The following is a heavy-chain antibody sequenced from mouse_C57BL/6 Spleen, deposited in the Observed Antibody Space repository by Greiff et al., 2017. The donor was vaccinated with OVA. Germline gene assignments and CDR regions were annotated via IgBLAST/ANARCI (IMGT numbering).Heavy chain of an antibody. CDR1: GFTFSSYG. D-gene: IGHD1-1*01. V-gene: IGHV5-6*01. CDR2: ISSGGSYT. CDR3: ARQGYGSSYVYFDV. Sequence: VHVKQSGGDLVKPGGSLKLSCAASGFTFSSYGMSWVRQTPDKRLEWVATISSGGSYTYYPDSVKGRFTISRDNAKNTLYLQMSSLKSEDTAMYYCARQGYGSSYVYFDVWGTGTTVTVSS. J-gene: IGHJ1*03.